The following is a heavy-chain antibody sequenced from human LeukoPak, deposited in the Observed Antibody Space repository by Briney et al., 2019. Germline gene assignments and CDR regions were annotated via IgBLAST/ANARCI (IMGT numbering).Heavy chain of an antibody. V-gene: IGHV1-2*02. J-gene: IGHJ4*02. Sequence: ASVKVSCKASGYIFTEYWIHWLRQAPGRGLECMGWIDPASGITNQPQKFQGRITVPSDTSASTVYMDLTGLTTDDTAVYYCARVGAQRGLRPYHYYFWGQGTLVTVSS. CDR1: GYIFTEYW. D-gene: IGHD3-16*01. CDR2: IDPASGIT. CDR3: ARVGAQRGLRPYHYYF.